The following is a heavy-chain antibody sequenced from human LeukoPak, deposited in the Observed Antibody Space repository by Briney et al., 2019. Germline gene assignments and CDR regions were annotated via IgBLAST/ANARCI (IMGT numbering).Heavy chain of an antibody. CDR3: SRDRDWVMFDN. V-gene: IGHV3-74*01. Sequence: AGGSLRLSCVASGFSFSDYHIHWVRQAPGKGLMWVSQITNDGSDTRYADSVKGRFPVSKDNAKNTVYLQMNSLSDEDSAIYYCSRDRDWVMFDNWGQGTLVTVSS. CDR1: GFSFSDYH. D-gene: IGHD2-21*01. CDR2: ITNDGSDT. J-gene: IGHJ4*02.